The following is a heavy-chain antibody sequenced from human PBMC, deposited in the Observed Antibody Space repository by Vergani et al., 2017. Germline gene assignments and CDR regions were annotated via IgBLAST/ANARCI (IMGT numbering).Heavy chain of an antibody. D-gene: IGHD2-2*01. J-gene: IGHJ6*02. V-gene: IGHV3-23*04. Sequence: EVQLVESGGGLVKPGGSLRLSCAASGFIFTTMAMSWFRRFPGKGLEWFSGISGIGGNTYYANSVKGRFTISRDNSKNTLYLQMNSLRADDTAVYYCAKGVYCSSTSCYEGRGYYYGMGVWGQGTTVTFSS. CDR2: ISGIGGNT. CDR3: AKGVYCSSTSCYEGRGYYYGMGV. CDR1: GFIFTTMA.